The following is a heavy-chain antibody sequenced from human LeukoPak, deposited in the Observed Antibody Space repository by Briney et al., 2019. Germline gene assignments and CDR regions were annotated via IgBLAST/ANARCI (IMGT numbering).Heavy chain of an antibody. D-gene: IGHD3-10*01. CDR3: ARLKEGIDY. Sequence: SETLSLTCTVSGGSISSYYWSWIRQSPGKGLEWIGYIYYSGSTKYNPSLKSRVTISVDRSKNQFSLKLSSVTAADTAVYYCARLKEGIDYWGQGTLVTVSS. CDR1: GGSISSYY. J-gene: IGHJ4*02. V-gene: IGHV4-59*08. CDR2: IYYSGST.